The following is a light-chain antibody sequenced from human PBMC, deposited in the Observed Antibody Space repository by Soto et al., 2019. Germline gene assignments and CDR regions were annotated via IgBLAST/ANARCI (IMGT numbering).Light chain of an antibody. V-gene: IGKV3-11*01. CDR1: QSVHTY. Sequence: ETVLTQSPATLSLSPGERATLSCRASQSVHTYLAWYQQKAGQAPRLLIYDASNRATGIPARFSGSGSGTDCTLTISSLEPEDCAVYYCQQRSNWPPYTFGQGTKLEI. J-gene: IGKJ2*01. CDR2: DAS. CDR3: QQRSNWPPYT.